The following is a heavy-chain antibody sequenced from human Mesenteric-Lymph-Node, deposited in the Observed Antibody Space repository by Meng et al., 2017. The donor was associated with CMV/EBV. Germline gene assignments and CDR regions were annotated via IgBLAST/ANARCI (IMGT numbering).Heavy chain of an antibody. J-gene: IGHJ6*02. CDR3: ASWTPIQGSDILTVIYYYGMDV. CDR2: IIPILSIT. Sequence: FAITWVRQAPGQGLEWMGRIIPILSITTYAQNFQGRLKVTADKATSTAYMELSSLRSEDTAVYYCASWTPIQGSDILTVIYYYGMDVWGQGTTVTVSS. D-gene: IGHD3-9*01. CDR1: FA. V-gene: IGHV1-69*04.